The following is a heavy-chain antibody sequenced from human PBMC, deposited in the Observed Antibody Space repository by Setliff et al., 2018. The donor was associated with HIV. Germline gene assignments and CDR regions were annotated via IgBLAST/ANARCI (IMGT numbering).Heavy chain of an antibody. CDR3: ATRPPGVHGFSI. J-gene: IGHJ3*02. CDR2: IIPVVDAP. CDR1: GDTLSIHP. Sequence: ASVKVSCKASGDTLSIHPISWVRQAPGRGLDWMGGIIPVVDAPIYAQRFQGRVVITADKSTGTAYMQLSSLKFEDTAVYYCATRPPGVHGFSIWGQGTMVTVSS. V-gene: IGHV1-69*06. D-gene: IGHD3-10*01.